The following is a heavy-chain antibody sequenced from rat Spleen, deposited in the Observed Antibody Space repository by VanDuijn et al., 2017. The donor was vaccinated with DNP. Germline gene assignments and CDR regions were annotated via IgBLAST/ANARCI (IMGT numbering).Heavy chain of an antibody. CDR3: ARRTISDYYNGGPFDY. J-gene: IGHJ2*01. CDR2: ISTGGSDI. D-gene: IGHD1-12*02. V-gene: IGHV5S11*01. Sequence: EVQLVESGGGLVQPRGSMKLSCAASGFTFSKYYMAWVRQAPTKGLEWVAFISTGGSDIYYRDSVKGRFTISRDNAKTTLYLQMDGLRAEETATYYCARRTISDYYNGGPFDYWGQGVMVTVSS. CDR1: GFTFSKYY.